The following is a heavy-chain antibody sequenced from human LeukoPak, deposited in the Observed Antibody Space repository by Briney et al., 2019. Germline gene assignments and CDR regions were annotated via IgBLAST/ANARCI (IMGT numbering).Heavy chain of an antibody. CDR1: GFTFSSYW. CDR2: INSDGSST. CDR3: ARVGDCSGLLLLHY. D-gene: IGHD6-19*01. Sequence: GGSLRLSCAASGFTFSSYWMHWVRQAPGEGVVWVSRINSDGSSTSYADSVKGRFTISRDNAKNTLYLQMNSLRAEDTAVYYCARVGDCSGLLLLHYWGQGTLVTVSS. V-gene: IGHV3-74*01. J-gene: IGHJ4*02.